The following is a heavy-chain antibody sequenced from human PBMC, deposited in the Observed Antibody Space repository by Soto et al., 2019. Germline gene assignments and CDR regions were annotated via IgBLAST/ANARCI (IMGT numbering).Heavy chain of an antibody. D-gene: IGHD6-13*01. J-gene: IGHJ4*02. CDR1: GGSISSGGYY. CDR3: AREGLPGSWQEGPDY. V-gene: IGHV4-31*03. Sequence: QVQLQESGPGLVKPSQTLSLTCTVSGGSISSGGYYWSWIRQHPGKGLEWIGYIYYSGSTYYNPSLKSRVTISVDTSKNQFSRKLSSVTAADTAVYYCAREGLPGSWQEGPDYWGQGTLVTVSS. CDR2: IYYSGST.